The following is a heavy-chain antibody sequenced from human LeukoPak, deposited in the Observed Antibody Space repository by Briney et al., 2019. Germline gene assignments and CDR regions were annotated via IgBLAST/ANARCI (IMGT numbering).Heavy chain of an antibody. D-gene: IGHD6-6*01. J-gene: IGHJ4*02. Sequence: GASVQVSCKASGYTFTSYYLHWVRQAPGQGLEWMGIINPSGGSTSYAQKFQDRVTMTGDTPTSTVHMELSSLRSEDTAVYYCARGHSNSPFLYWGQGTLVTVSS. CDR1: GYTFTSYY. CDR3: ARGHSNSPFLY. V-gene: IGHV1-46*01. CDR2: INPSGGST.